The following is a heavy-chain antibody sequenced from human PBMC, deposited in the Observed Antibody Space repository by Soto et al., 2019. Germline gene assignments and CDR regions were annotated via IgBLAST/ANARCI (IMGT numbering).Heavy chain of an antibody. Sequence: QVQLVQSGAELKKPGSSVKVSCKASGGTFSSYAISWVRQAPGQGLEWMGGFIPIFGTADYAQKFQGRVTITADESTSTAYMELSSLRSEDTAVYYCARGLTGTTLAYGMDVWGQGTTVTVSS. V-gene: IGHV1-69*12. J-gene: IGHJ6*02. CDR1: GGTFSSYA. CDR3: ARGLTGTTLAYGMDV. CDR2: FIPIFGTA. D-gene: IGHD1-7*01.